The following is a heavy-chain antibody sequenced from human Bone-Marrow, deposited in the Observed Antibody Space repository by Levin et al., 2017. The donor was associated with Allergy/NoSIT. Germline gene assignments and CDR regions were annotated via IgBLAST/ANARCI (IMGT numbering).Heavy chain of an antibody. V-gene: IGHV3-74*01. CDR2: ISSDGSRT. CDR1: GFNFRGYW. J-gene: IGHJ4*02. CDR3: AREYYGVWTGYCCDS. D-gene: IGHD3-3*01. Sequence: GGSLRLSCVASGFNFRGYWMHWVRQGPGKGLVWVARISSDGSRTHYADSVEGRFTVSRDNAENALYLEMNSLRDEDTAVYYCAREYYGVWTGYCCDSWGQGTLVTVST.